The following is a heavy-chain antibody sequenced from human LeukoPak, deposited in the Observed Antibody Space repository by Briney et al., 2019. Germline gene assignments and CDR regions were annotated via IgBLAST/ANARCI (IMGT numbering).Heavy chain of an antibody. D-gene: IGHD3-10*01. Sequence: GGSLRLSCAASGFTFSSYAMSWVRQAPGKGLEWVSAISGSGGSTYYADSVKGRFTISRDNPKNTLYLQMNSLRAEDTAVYYCAKDLRGSGSYRVFGAFDIWGQGTMVTVSS. CDR1: GFTFSSYA. J-gene: IGHJ3*02. CDR3: AKDLRGSGSYRVFGAFDI. V-gene: IGHV3-23*01. CDR2: ISGSGGST.